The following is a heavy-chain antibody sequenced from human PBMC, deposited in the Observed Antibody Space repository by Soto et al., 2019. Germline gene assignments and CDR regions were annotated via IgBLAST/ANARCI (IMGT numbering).Heavy chain of an antibody. CDR3: ATTEGPAPRFGGGWFDP. J-gene: IGHJ5*02. V-gene: IGHV4-31*03. D-gene: IGHD3-10*01. CDR2: IYYSGST. CDR1: GGSISSGGYY. Sequence: SETLSLTCTVSGGSISSGGYYWSWIRQHPGKGLEWIGYIYYSGSTYYNPSLKSRVTISVDTSKNQFSLKLSSVTAADTAVYYCATTEGPAPRFGGGWFDPWGQGTLVTVSS.